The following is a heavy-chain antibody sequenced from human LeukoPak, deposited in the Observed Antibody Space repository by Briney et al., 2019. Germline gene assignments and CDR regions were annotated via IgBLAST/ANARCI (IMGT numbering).Heavy chain of an antibody. CDR3: ARARDIVVSSNIYYFDS. CDR1: GGSISSGGYY. J-gene: IGHJ4*02. V-gene: IGHV4-31*03. CDR2: VYYSGST. Sequence: TVSLTCTVSGGSISSGGYYWNWIRQHPGKGLEWIGFVYYSGSTYHNPSLKSRVSISVDTSKTQFSLKLSSVTAADTAVYYCARARDIVVSSNIYYFDSWGQGTLVTVSS. D-gene: IGHD2-2*01.